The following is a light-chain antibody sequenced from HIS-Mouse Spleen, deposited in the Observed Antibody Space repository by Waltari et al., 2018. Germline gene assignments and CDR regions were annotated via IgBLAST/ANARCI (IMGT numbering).Light chain of an antibody. J-gene: IGLJ2*01. CDR3: SSYTSSSALK. CDR1: SSDVGRYNY. Sequence: QSALTQPASVSGSPGQPITISCTGTSSDVGRYNYVSWYQQHPGKAPNLVTYEISTRPPAVSILFSGSNPGNAAPLPFTGLRAENEADYTCSSYTSSSALKFGGGTKLTVL. CDR2: EIS. V-gene: IGLV2-14*01.